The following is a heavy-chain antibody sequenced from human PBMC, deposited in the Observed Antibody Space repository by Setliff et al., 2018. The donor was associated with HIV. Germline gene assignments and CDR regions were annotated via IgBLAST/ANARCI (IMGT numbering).Heavy chain of an antibody. J-gene: IGHJ5*02. CDR1: GFTFRNYK. D-gene: IGHD1-26*01. CDR3: AKGVRGSYYGDSTLEGRVVVGAPTIIDTPNPLQPLP. Sequence: GSLRLSCAASGFTFRNYKFNWVRQAPGRGLEWVSSISIGSGGAIDYADSVQGRFTISRDNSKNSLYLQMNILRAEDTALYYCAKGVRGSYYGDSTLEGRVVVGAPTIIDTPNPLQPLPWG. CDR2: ISIGSGGAI. V-gene: IGHV3-21*04.